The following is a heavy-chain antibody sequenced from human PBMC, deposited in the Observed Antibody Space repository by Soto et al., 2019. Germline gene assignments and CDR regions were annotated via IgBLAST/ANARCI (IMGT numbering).Heavy chain of an antibody. CDR2: MYYNGNI. CDR3: ASGGNWFDP. CDR1: GGSISNYY. J-gene: IGHJ5*02. D-gene: IGHD3-16*01. Sequence: SETLSLTCTVSGGSISNYYWTWIRQSPEKGLEWIGYMYYNGNINYNPSLKSRVTISIDTSKNQFSLTLKSVSAADTAVYYCASGGNWFDPWGQGVLVTVSS. V-gene: IGHV4-59*01.